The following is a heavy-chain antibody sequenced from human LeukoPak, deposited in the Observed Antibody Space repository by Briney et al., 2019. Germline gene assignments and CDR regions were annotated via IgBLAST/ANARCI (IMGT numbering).Heavy chain of an antibody. CDR1: GYTFTSYG. V-gene: IGHV1-18*01. CDR2: ISTNNGNT. D-gene: IGHD1-7*01. J-gene: IGHJ6*02. Sequence: ASVKVSCKASGYTFTSYGISWVRQAPGQGLEWMGWISTNNGNTNYVQKVQGRVTMTTDTSTSTAYMDLRSLRSDDTAVYYCARRAMGGGNFLRRGGMFSYYGMDVWGQGTTVTVSS. CDR3: ARRAMGGGNFLRRGGMFSYYGMDV.